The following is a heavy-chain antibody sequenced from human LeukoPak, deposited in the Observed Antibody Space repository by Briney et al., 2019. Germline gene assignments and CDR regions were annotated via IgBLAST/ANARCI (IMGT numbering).Heavy chain of an antibody. CDR1: RFTFSSYG. Sequence: GGSLRLSCAASRFTFSSYGMHWVRQAPGKGLEWVAVISYDGSNKYYADSVKGRFTISRDNSMNTLYLQMNSLRAEDTAAYYCAKDRLIAGRLGGFDYWGQGTLVTVSS. J-gene: IGHJ4*02. D-gene: IGHD6-6*01. CDR3: AKDRLIAGRLGGFDY. V-gene: IGHV3-30*18. CDR2: ISYDGSNK.